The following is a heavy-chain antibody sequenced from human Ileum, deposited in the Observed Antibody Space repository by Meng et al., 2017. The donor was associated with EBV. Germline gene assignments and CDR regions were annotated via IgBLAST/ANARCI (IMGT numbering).Heavy chain of an antibody. V-gene: IGHV4-4*02. Sequence: QVQMQAPSPGLVTSSAALSPTCAVSGDSITNQHWCAWVRQPPGKGLEWNGEIPHRGSSAYTPSLKSRVSMSKDKYKNQVSLKLTSVTAAGTAVYHCLRESCGSVWGQGTLVTVSS. CDR2: IPHRGSS. CDR3: LRESCGSV. CDR1: GDSITNQHW. J-gene: IGHJ1*01. D-gene: IGHD3-10*01.